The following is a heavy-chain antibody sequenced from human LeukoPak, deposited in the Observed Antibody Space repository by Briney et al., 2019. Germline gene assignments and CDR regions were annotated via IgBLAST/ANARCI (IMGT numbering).Heavy chain of an antibody. Sequence: SETLSLTCAVHGGSFRVYYWSWIRQPPGKGLEWIGEINHSGSTDYNPSLKSRVTISVDTSKNQFSLKLSSVTAADTAVYYCARGGKQQLDYWGQGTLVTVSS. D-gene: IGHD6-13*01. CDR3: ARGGKQQLDY. V-gene: IGHV4-34*01. J-gene: IGHJ4*02. CDR2: INHSGST. CDR1: GGSFRVYY.